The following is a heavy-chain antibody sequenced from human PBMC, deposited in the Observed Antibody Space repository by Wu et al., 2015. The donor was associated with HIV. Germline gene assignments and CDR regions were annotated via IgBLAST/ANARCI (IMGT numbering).Heavy chain of an antibody. CDR2: TNPDGGST. V-gene: IGHV1-46*03. Sequence: QVQLVQSGAEVKKPGTSVKISCKASGYTFTSCYIHWVRQAPGQGLEWMAITNPDGGSTTYAQKFQGRVTMTRDTSTSTVYMEVSSLRSEDTAVYYCARGSFFITPPDYWGQGTLVTVSS. D-gene: IGHD3-16*01. CDR1: GYTFTSCY. CDR3: ARGSFFITPPDY. J-gene: IGHJ4*02.